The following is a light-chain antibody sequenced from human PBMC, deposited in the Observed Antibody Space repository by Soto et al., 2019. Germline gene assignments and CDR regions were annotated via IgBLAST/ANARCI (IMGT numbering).Light chain of an antibody. J-gene: IGKJ1*01. CDR2: LGS. Sequence: DIVMTQSPLSLPVTXXEPASISCWSSQSLLNSNGYNYLDWYLQKPGQSPQXXIYLGSSRASGVPDRFSGSGSGTDFTLTISRVEAEDVGFYYCMQALQAPLTFGQGTKVDIK. CDR1: QSLLNSNGYNY. V-gene: IGKV2-28*01. CDR3: MQALQAPLT.